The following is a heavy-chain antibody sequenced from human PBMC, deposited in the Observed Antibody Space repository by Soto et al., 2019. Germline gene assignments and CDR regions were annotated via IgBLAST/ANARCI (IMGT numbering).Heavy chain of an antibody. CDR2: ISYDGSNK. CDR3: ARGEWVRHYGGNGLDP. V-gene: IGHV3-30-3*01. Sequence: PGGSLRLSCAASGFTFSSYAMHWVRQAPGKGLEWVAVISYDGSNKYYADSVKGRFTISRDNSKNTLYLQMNSLRAEDTAVYYCARGEWVRHYGGNGLDPWGQGTLVTVSS. J-gene: IGHJ5*02. CDR1: GFTFSSYA. D-gene: IGHD4-17*01.